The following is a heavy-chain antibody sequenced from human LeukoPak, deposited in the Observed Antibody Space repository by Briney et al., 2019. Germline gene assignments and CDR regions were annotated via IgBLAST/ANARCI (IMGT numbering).Heavy chain of an antibody. D-gene: IGHD3-10*01. CDR2: INPSGGST. V-gene: IGHV1-46*01. Sequence: ASVKVSCKASGYTFTSYYMHWVRQAPGQGLEWMGIINPSGGSTSYAQKFQGRVTMTRDMSTSTVYMELSSLRSDDTAVYYCARASFRDGSGDWGQGTLVTVSS. CDR1: GYTFTSYY. CDR3: ARASFRDGSGD. J-gene: IGHJ4*02.